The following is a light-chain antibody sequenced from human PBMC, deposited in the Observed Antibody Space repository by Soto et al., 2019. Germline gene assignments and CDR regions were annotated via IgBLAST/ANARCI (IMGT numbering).Light chain of an antibody. CDR2: AAS. CDR1: QSIGSW. J-gene: IGKJ1*01. V-gene: IGKV1-5*01. CDR3: QHYNSYSAA. Sequence: DIQMTHSPSTLSASVLDRVTITCRASQSIGSWLASYQQKPGKAPNLLIYAASSLQSGVPSRFSGSGSGTEFTLTISSLQPDDFATYYCQHYNSYSAAFGQGTKVDIK.